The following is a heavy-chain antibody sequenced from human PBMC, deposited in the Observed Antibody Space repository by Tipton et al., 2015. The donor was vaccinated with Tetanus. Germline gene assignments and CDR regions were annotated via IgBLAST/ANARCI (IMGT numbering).Heavy chain of an antibody. CDR2: IDYSGST. J-gene: IGHJ4*02. D-gene: IGHD2-2*02. Sequence: LRLSCTVSGDSVRSGSYYWSWIRQPPGKELEWIGYIDYSGSTNYNPSLKSRLIISADTSKNQFSLRLSSVTAADTAVYYCASYNIPYYFDYWGRGTLVTVSS. V-gene: IGHV4-61*01. CDR1: GDSVRSGSYY. CDR3: ASYNIPYYFDY.